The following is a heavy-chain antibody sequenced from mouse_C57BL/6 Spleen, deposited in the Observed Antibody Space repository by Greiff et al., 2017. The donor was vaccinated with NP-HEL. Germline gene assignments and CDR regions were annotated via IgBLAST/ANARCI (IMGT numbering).Heavy chain of an antibody. CDR1: GYTFTSYW. V-gene: IGHV1-55*01. Sequence: QVQLQQPGAELVKPGASVKMSCKASGYTFTSYWITWVKQRPGQGLEWIGDIYPGSGSTNYNEKFKSKATLTVDTSSSTAYMQLSSLTSEDSAVYYCARWTYDYDGYAMDYWGQGTSVTVSS. D-gene: IGHD2-4*01. J-gene: IGHJ4*01. CDR2: IYPGSGST. CDR3: ARWTYDYDGYAMDY.